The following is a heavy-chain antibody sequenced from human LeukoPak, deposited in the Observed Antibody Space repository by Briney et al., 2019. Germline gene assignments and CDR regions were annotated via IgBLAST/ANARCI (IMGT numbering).Heavy chain of an antibody. CDR3: ARRGQQLNY. V-gene: IGHV3-48*01. Sequence: PGGSLRLSCAASGFTFSSYGMNWVRQAPGKGLEWVSYISSRSSTIYYADSEKGRFTISRDNAKNSLYLKMNSLRAEDTAVYYCARRGQQLNYWGQGTLVTVSS. J-gene: IGHJ4*02. CDR2: ISSRSSTI. D-gene: IGHD6-13*01. CDR1: GFTFSSYG.